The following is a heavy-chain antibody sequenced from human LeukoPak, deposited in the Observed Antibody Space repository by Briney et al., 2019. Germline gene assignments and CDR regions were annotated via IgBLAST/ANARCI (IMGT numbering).Heavy chain of an antibody. D-gene: IGHD5-24*01. CDR2: IWYDGSNK. CDR1: GFIFSSYG. V-gene: IGHV3-33*01. J-gene: IGHJ6*02. Sequence: SGGSLRLSCAASGFIFSSYGMHWVRQAPGKGLEWVAVIWYDGSNKYYADSVKGRFTISRDNSKNTLYVQMNSLRVEDTAVYYCARDGEMYYYYGMDVWGQGTTVTVSS. CDR3: ARDGEMYYYYGMDV.